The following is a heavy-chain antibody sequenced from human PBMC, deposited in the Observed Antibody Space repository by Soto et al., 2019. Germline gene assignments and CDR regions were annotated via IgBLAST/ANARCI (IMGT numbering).Heavy chain of an antibody. CDR2: IMPVFHTT. D-gene: IGHD6-25*01. V-gene: IGHV1-69*01. J-gene: IGHJ6*02. CDR3: ATATISPVSATLYHYGMDV. CDR1: GGTFNNFA. Sequence: QVQLVQSGAEVKKPGSSVKVSCQASGGTFNNFAFTWVRQAPGQGLEWLGGIMPVFHTTNIAQTFQDRITVTEDDFTTTSQTEKTSLRYDDTAVYYCATATISPVSATLYHYGMDVWGQGTTVTVSS.